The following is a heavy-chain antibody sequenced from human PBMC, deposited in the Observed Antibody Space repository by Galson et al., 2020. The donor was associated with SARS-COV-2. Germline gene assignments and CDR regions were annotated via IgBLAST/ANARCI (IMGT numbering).Heavy chain of an antibody. CDR1: GFTFDDYG. CDR3: ARVKKGWIQLWLLPVGMDV. J-gene: IGHJ6*02. D-gene: IGHD5-18*01. V-gene: IGHV3-20*04. CDR2: INWNGGST. Sequence: GESLKISCAASGFTFDDYGMSWVRQAPGKGLEWVSGINWNGGSTGYADSVKGRFTISRDNAKNSLYLQMNSLRAEDTALYYCARVKKGWIQLWLLPVGMDVWGQGTTVTVSS.